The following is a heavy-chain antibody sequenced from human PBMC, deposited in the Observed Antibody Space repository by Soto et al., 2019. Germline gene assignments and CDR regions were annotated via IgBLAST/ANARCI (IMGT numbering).Heavy chain of an antibody. D-gene: IGHD3-3*01. V-gene: IGHV3-21*01. CDR3: ARDSPGLLSRALDY. CDR1: GFTFSSYS. J-gene: IGHJ4*02. CDR2: ISSSSSYI. Sequence: GESLRLSCAASGFTFSSYSMNWVRQAPGKGLEWVSSISSSSSYIYYADSVKGRFTISRDNAKNSLYLQMNSLRAEDTAVYYCARDSPGLLSRALDYWGQGTLVTVSS.